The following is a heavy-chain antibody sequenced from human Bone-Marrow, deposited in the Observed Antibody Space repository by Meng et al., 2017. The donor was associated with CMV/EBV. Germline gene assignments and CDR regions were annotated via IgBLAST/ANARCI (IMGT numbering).Heavy chain of an antibody. D-gene: IGHD2-15*01. CDR2: ISYDGSNK. CDR1: GFTFSSYA. V-gene: IGHV3-30-3*01. J-gene: IGHJ6*01. Sequence: GESLKISCAASGFTFSSYAMHWVRQAPGKGLEWVAVISYDGSNKYYADSVKGRFTISRDNSKNTLYLQMNSLRAEDTAVYYCARDRMTGAYYYYGMDVWGQGTTVTVYS. CDR3: ARDRMTGAYYYYGMDV.